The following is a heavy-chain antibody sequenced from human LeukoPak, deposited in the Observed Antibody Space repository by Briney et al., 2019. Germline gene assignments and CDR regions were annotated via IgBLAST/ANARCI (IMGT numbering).Heavy chain of an antibody. Sequence: GGSLRLSCAASGFTFSSYGMHWVRQAPGKGLEWVAVISHDGSDSHYADSVKGRFTISRDNSKNTVYPQMSSLRPEDTAVYSCAKELYFGSGSYPDYWGQGTLVRVSS. CDR1: GFTFSSYG. CDR3: AKELYFGSGSYPDY. CDR2: ISHDGSDS. V-gene: IGHV3-30*18. D-gene: IGHD3-10*01. J-gene: IGHJ4*02.